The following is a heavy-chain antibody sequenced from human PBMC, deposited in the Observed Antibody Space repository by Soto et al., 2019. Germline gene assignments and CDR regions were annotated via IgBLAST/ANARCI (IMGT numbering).Heavy chain of an antibody. CDR1: GDTFNFYT. D-gene: IGHD3-10*01. J-gene: IGHJ4*02. CDR3: ATSFGSGSRAFVY. Sequence: QVQLVQSGAEVKKPGSSVKVSCKASGDTFNFYTINWVRQAPGLGLEWMGRFNPILSFSNSALKFQGRVTLTADKSTSTAYMVLTGLRSADTAIYYCATSFGSGSRAFVYWGQGALVTVSP. V-gene: IGHV1-69*02. CDR2: FNPILSFS.